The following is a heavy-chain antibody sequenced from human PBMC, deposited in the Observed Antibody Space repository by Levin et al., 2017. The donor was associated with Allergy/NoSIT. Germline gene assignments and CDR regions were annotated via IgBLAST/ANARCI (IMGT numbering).Heavy chain of an antibody. CDR2: SHTHPGNP. D-gene: IGHD3-22*01. V-gene: IGHV7-4-1*02. Sequence: GASVKVSCKASGYTFTTYAMNWVRQAPGQGLEWMGWSHTHPGNPTYAPGFTGRFVFSLDTSVNTAYMEISNLKAEDTAMYYCAKDSSGRPLESWGQGTMVTVSS. J-gene: IGHJ3*02. CDR1: GYTFTTYA. CDR3: AKDSSGRPLES.